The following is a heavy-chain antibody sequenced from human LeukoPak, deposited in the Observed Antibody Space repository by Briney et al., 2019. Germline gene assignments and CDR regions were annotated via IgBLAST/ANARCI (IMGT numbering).Heavy chain of an antibody. CDR1: GGSISIYY. CDR3: AREDRGSGSYLSGASSFFDF. J-gene: IGHJ4*02. V-gene: IGHV4-59*13. Sequence: PSETLSLTCTVSGGSISIYYWSCIRRPPGEGLEGMLHFYYSGSTNYNTPLKSRVPISVDTSKNQFSLKLSTVTAADTAVYYCAREDRGSGSYLSGASSFFDFWGQGTLVTVSS. D-gene: IGHD3-10*01. CDR2: FYYSGST.